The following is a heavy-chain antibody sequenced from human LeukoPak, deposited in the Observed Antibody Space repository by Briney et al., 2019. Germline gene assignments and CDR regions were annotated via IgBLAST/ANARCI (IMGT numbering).Heavy chain of an antibody. Sequence: GGSLRLSCAASGFAFRTYEMNWVRQAPGKGLEWTSYISSSGNSVLYADSVKGRFTISRDNAKDSLYLQMNSLRAEDTAIYYCANDRGSLEPFDFWGQGTLVTVSS. CDR1: GFAFRTYE. J-gene: IGHJ4*02. V-gene: IGHV3-48*03. CDR3: ANDRGSLEPFDF. CDR2: ISSSGNSV. D-gene: IGHD3-10*02.